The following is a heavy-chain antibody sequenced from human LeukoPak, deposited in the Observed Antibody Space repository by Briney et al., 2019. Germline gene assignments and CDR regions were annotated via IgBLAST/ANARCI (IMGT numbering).Heavy chain of an antibody. CDR3: ARGRGRLWFGELLPRYFDY. D-gene: IGHD3-10*01. CDR2: IYISGST. CDR1: GGSISSSSYS. V-gene: IGHV4-61*02. Sequence: PSQTLSLTCTVSGGSISSSSYSWSWIRQPAGKGLEWIGRIYISGSTNYNPSLKSRVTISVDTSKNQFSLKLSSVTAADTAVYYCARGRGRLWFGELLPRYFDYWGQGTLVTVSS. J-gene: IGHJ4*02.